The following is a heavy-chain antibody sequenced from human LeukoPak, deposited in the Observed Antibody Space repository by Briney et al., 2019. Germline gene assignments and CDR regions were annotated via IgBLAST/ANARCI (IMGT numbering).Heavy chain of an antibody. D-gene: IGHD3-10*01. CDR3: ARVNRGSGSWLLYY. V-gene: IGHV1-2*02. J-gene: IGHJ4*02. CDR1: GYAFTSYG. CDR2: INPNSGGT. Sequence: ASVKVSCKASGYAFTSYGISWVRQAPGQGLEWMGWINPNSGGTNYAQKFQGRVTMTRDTSISTAYMELSRLRSDDTAVYYCARVNRGSGSWLLYYWGQGTLVTVSS.